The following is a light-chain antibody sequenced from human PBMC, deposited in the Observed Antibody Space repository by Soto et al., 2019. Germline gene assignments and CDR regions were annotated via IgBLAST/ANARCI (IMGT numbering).Light chain of an antibody. Sequence: DIQMTQSPSTLSASVGDRVTITCRASQIISTWLAWYQQKPGQPPKLPIYDASGLQSGVPSRFSGSGSGTEFTLTISSLQPDDLATYYCQQYNSYALTFGGGTKVEIK. V-gene: IGKV1-5*01. CDR1: QIISTW. CDR2: DAS. J-gene: IGKJ4*01. CDR3: QQYNSYALT.